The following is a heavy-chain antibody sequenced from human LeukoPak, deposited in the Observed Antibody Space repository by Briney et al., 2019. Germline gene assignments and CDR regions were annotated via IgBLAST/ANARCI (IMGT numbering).Heavy chain of an antibody. V-gene: IGHV3-30*02. CDR3: ATSYYYDSSGYYFLYYFDY. CDR1: GFTFSSYG. D-gene: IGHD3-22*01. Sequence: GGSLRLSCAASGFTFSSYGMHWVRQAPGKGLEWVAFIRYDGSNKYYADSVKGRFTISRDNSKNTLYLQMNSLRAEDTAVYYCATSYYYDSSGYYFLYYFDYWGQGTLVTVSS. J-gene: IGHJ4*02. CDR2: IRYDGSNK.